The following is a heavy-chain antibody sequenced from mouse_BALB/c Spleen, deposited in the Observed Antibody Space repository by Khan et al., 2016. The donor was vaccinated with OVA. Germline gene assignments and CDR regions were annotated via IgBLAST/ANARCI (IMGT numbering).Heavy chain of an antibody. V-gene: IGHV9-3-1*01. D-gene: IGHD2-14*01. CDR2: INTYTGEP. Sequence: QVQLKESGPELKKPGETVKISCKASGYTFTIYGMNWVRQAPGKGLKWMGWINTYTGEPTYADDFKGRFAFSLETSASTAFLQINNLKNEDTATYFCARVGYNGTMDDWGQGTSVTVSS. J-gene: IGHJ4*01. CDR3: ARVGYNGTMDD. CDR1: GYTFTIYG.